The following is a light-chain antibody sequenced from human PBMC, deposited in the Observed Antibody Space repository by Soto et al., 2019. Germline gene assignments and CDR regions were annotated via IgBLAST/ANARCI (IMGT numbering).Light chain of an antibody. Sequence: DIQMTQSPSTLSASVGDRVTITCRASQSTSSWLAWYQQKPGKAPKLLIYKASSLESGVPSRFSGSGSGTEFPLTISSLQPDDFATYYCQQYNSYWTFGQGTKVEIK. CDR2: KAS. V-gene: IGKV1-5*03. CDR1: QSTSSW. J-gene: IGKJ1*01. CDR3: QQYNSYWT.